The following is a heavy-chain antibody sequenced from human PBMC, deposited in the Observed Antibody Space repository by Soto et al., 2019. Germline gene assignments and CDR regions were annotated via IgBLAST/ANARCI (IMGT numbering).Heavy chain of an antibody. CDR1: GYTFTSYG. J-gene: IGHJ6*03. CDR3: AIKKIAARRDYYYMDV. Sequence: QVQLVQSGAEVKKPGASVKVSCTASGYTFTSYGISWVRQAPGQGLEWMGRISAYNGNTNYAQKLQGRVTMTTDTSTSKAYMEMRSLRSDDTAVYYCAIKKIAARRDYYYMDVWGKGTTVTVSS. CDR2: ISAYNGNT. D-gene: IGHD6-13*01. V-gene: IGHV1-18*01.